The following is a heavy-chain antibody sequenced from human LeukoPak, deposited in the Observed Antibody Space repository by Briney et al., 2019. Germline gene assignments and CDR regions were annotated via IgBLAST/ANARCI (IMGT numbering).Heavy chain of an antibody. CDR3: ARVPYSTGAFDY. J-gene: IGHJ4*02. CDR1: GFTFSSYN. CDR2: ISSSSSPI. V-gene: IGHV3-48*02. D-gene: IGHD6-19*01. Sequence: PGGSLRLSCAASGFTFSSYNMNWVRQAPGKGLEWVSYISSSSSPIFYADSVKGRFTISRDNAKNSLYLQMNSLRDEDTAVYYCARVPYSTGAFDYWGQGTLVTVSS.